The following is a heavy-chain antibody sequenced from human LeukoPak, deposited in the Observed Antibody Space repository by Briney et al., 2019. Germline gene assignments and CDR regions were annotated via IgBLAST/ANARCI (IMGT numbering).Heavy chain of an antibody. CDR1: GYSFTSYW. V-gene: IGHV5-10-1*01. CDR2: IDPSDSYT. Sequence: GESLKISCKGSGYSFTSYWIRWVRQMPGKGLEWMGRIDPSDSYTNYSPSFQGHVTISADKSISTAYLQWSSLKASDTAMYYCARLRYCSGGSCYHYFDYWGQGTLVTVSS. D-gene: IGHD2-15*01. CDR3: ARLRYCSGGSCYHYFDY. J-gene: IGHJ4*02.